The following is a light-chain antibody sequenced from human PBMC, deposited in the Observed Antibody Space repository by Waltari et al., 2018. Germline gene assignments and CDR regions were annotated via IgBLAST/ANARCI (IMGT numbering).Light chain of an antibody. Sequence: DILLTQSPPSLSASVGDRVTVTCRASLSISTYLNWYQQRPGKAPQLLIYSASDLKSGAPSMFSGSGSVTDFTLTIHGLQPEDFATYYCQQSFRTPFTFGPGTRVDAK. CDR2: SAS. CDR3: QQSFRTPFT. J-gene: IGKJ3*01. CDR1: LSISTY. V-gene: IGKV1-39*01.